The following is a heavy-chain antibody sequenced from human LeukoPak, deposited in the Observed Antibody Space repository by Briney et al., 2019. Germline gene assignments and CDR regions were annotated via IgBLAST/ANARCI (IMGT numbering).Heavy chain of an antibody. J-gene: IGHJ4*02. CDR3: ARHFVVEPAAAMTFDY. Sequence: SETLSLTCTVSGGSISSSSYYWGWIRQPPGKGLEWIGSIYYSGSTYYNPSLKSRVTISVDTSKNQFSLKLSSVTAADTAVYYCARHFVVEPAAAMTFDYWGQGTLVTVSS. CDR1: GGSISSSSYY. CDR2: IYYSGST. D-gene: IGHD2-2*01. V-gene: IGHV4-39*01.